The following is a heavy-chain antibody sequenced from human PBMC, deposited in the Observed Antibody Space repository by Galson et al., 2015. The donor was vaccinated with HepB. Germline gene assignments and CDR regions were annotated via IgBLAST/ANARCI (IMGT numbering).Heavy chain of an antibody. CDR2: ISYDGSNK. CDR1: GFTFSNYG. D-gene: IGHD5-18*01. Sequence: SLRLSCAASGFTFSNYGMHWVRQAPGKGLEWVASISYDGSNKYYADSVKGRFTISRDNSKNTLYLQMNSLRAVDTAVYYCAKDYSPYGYSYGRGLHWGQGTLPTVSS. CDR3: AKDYSPYGYSYGRGLH. V-gene: IGHV3-30*18. J-gene: IGHJ4*02.